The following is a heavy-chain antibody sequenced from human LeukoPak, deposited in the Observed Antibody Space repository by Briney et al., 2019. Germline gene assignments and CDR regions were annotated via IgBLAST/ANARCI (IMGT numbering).Heavy chain of an antibody. Sequence: SQTLSLTCAISGDSVSSNSAAWNWIRQSPSRGLEWLGRTYYRSKWYNDYAVSVKSRITINPDTSKNQFSLQLNSVTPEDTAVYYCARERVIAVAGRAYYYYYYMDVWGKGTTVTVSS. J-gene: IGHJ6*03. CDR1: GDSVSSNSAA. V-gene: IGHV6-1*01. D-gene: IGHD6-19*01. CDR2: TYYRSKWYN. CDR3: ARERVIAVAGRAYYYYYYMDV.